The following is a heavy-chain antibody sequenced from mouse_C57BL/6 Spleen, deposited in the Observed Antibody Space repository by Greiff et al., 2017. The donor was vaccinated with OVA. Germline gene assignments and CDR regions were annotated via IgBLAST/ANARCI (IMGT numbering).Heavy chain of an antibody. CDR3: ARSTRDYDDGTEVAY. D-gene: IGHD2-4*01. Sequence: EVQVVESGGDLVKPGGSLKLSCAASGFTFSSYGMSWVRQTPDKRLEWVATISSGGSYTYYPDSVKGRFTISRDNAKNTLYLQMSSLKSEDTAMYYCARSTRDYDDGTEVAYWGQGTLVTVSP. J-gene: IGHJ3*01. CDR1: GFTFSSYG. V-gene: IGHV5-6*01. CDR2: ISSGGSYT.